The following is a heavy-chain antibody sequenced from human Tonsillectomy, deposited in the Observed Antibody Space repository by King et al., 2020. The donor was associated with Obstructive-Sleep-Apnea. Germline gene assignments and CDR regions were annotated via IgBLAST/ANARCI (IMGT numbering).Heavy chain of an antibody. V-gene: IGHV4-59*08. Sequence: VQLQESGPGLVKPSETLSLTCTVSGDSISSYYWSWIRQPPGKGLEWIGYIYNSGSTNCNPSLKSRVTISVDTSKNQFSLKLSSVPAADTAVYYCARHSFERLVLGATAFDLWGQGTMVTVSS. D-gene: IGHD1-26*01. CDR1: GDSISSYY. CDR2: IYNSGST. CDR3: ARHSFERLVLGATAFDL. J-gene: IGHJ3*01.